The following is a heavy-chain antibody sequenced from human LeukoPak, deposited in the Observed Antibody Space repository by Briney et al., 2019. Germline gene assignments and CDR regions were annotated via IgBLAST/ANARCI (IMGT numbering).Heavy chain of an antibody. CDR1: GFTVSSNH. V-gene: IGHV3-66*01. J-gene: IGHJ3*02. CDR2: IYSGGST. CDR3: ARVPPFGELLDAFDI. D-gene: IGHD3-10*01. Sequence: PGGSLRLSCAASGFTVSSNHMSWVRQAPGKGLEWVSVIYSGGSTYYADSVKGRYTISRDNSKNTLYLQMNSLRAEDTAAYYCARVPPFGELLDAFDIWGQGTMVTVSS.